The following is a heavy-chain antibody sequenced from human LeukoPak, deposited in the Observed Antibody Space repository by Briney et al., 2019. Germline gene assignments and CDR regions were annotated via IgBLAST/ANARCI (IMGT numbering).Heavy chain of an antibody. CDR3: ARGGIIAARKQNWFDP. V-gene: IGHV4-39*07. Sequence: SETLSLTCIVSGGSISSGSYYWGWIRQPPGEGLEWIGSIYYSGTTYSNPSLKSRVTMSVDTSKNQFSLKLSSVTAADTAVYYCARGGIIAARKQNWFDPWGQGTLVTVSS. D-gene: IGHD6-6*01. CDR1: GGSISSGSYY. J-gene: IGHJ5*02. CDR2: IYYSGTT.